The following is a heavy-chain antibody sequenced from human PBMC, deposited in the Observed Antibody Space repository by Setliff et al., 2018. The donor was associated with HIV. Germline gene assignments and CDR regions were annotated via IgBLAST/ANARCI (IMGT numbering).Heavy chain of an antibody. Sequence: PSETLSLTCVVYGGSFSDYYWSWIRQPPGKGLEWIGEINHSGNTTYNPSLKSRVTMSVDTTKHQFSLKLNTVTAADTATYYCLLDVPLILRTSPPLWGQGTPVTVSS. J-gene: IGHJ4*02. D-gene: IGHD1-7*01. V-gene: IGHV4-34*01. CDR1: GGSFSDYY. CDR3: LLDVPLILRTSPPL. CDR2: INHSGNT.